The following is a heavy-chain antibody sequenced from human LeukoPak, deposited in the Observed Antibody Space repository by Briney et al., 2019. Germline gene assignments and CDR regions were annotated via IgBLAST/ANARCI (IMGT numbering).Heavy chain of an antibody. V-gene: IGHV6-1*01. CDR3: AREYYYDISGYYYAVDY. CDR2: TYYRSKWYN. CDR1: GDSVSSNSAA. J-gene: IGHJ4*02. D-gene: IGHD3-22*01. Sequence: SQTLSLTCAISGDSVSSNSAAWNWIRQSPSRGLEWLGRTYYRSKWYNDYAVSVKSRITINPDTSKNQFSLQLNSVTPEDTAVYYCAREYYYDISGYYYAVDYWGQGTLVTVSS.